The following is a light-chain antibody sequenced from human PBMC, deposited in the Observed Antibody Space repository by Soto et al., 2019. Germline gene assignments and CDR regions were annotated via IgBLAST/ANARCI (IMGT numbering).Light chain of an antibody. CDR2: DAS. CDR3: QQRSNWPRT. Sequence: EIVLTQSPATLSLSPGERATLSCRASQSVSSYLAWYQQTPGQAPRLLIYDASNSATGIPARFSGSGSGTDFTLTISSLEPEDFAVYYCQQRSNWPRTFGQGTKVEIK. V-gene: IGKV3-11*01. J-gene: IGKJ1*01. CDR1: QSVSSY.